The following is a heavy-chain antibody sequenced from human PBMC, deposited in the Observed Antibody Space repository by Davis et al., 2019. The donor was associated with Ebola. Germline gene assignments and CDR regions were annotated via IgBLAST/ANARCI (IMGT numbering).Heavy chain of an antibody. D-gene: IGHD1-26*01. V-gene: IGHV4-61*08. CDR2: IYYSGST. Sequence: PSETLSLTCTVSGGSISSGGYYWSWIRQHPGKGLEWIGYIYYSGSTNYNPSLKSRVTISVDTSKNQFSLKLSSVTAADTAVYYCAKYTVGATQKSGWFDPWGQGTLVTVSS. J-gene: IGHJ5*02. CDR3: AKYTVGATQKSGWFDP. CDR1: GGSISSGGYY.